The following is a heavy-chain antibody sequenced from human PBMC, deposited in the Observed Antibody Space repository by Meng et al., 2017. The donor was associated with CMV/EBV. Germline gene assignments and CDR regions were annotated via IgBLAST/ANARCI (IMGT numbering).Heavy chain of an antibody. Sequence: GGSLRLSCAASGFTFSSYWMHWVRQAPGKGLVWVSAISGSGGSTYYADSVKGRFTISRDNSKNTLYLQMNSLRAEDTAVYYCANSDRSSHNPDFDYWGQGTLVTVSS. CDR1: GFTFSSYW. D-gene: IGHD3-22*01. J-gene: IGHJ4*02. CDR2: ISGSGGST. CDR3: ANSDRSSHNPDFDY. V-gene: IGHV3-23*01.